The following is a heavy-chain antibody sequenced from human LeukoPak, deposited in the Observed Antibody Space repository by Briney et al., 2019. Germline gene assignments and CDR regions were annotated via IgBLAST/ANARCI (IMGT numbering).Heavy chain of an antibody. V-gene: IGHV4-61*02. CDR3: ARDLSGTGATTLAY. Sequence: SQTLSLTCTVSGCSISRGTYYWSWIRQPAGKGPQWIGRISTSGSTHYNPSLESRLTISIDTSKNQFSLKLSSVTAADTAVYYCARDLSGTGATTLAYWGLGTLVTVSS. D-gene: IGHD1-26*01. CDR1: GCSISRGTYY. J-gene: IGHJ4*02. CDR2: ISTSGST.